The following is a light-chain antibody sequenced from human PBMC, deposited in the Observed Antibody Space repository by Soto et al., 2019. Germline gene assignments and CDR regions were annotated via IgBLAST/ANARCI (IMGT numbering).Light chain of an antibody. CDR2: DVS. Sequence: QSALTQPASVSGSLGQSITISCTGTSIDVGGYNYVSWYQQHTGQAPKLLIYDVSHRPSGISYRFSGSKSGNTASLTISGLQAEDEADYSCSSYTGSAALVIFGGGTQLTVL. CDR3: SSYTGSAALVI. J-gene: IGLJ2*01. CDR1: SIDVGGYNY. V-gene: IGLV2-14*03.